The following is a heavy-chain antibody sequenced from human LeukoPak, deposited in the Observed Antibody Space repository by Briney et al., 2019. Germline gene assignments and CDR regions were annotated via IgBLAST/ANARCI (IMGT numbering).Heavy chain of an antibody. J-gene: IGHJ4*02. CDR1: GGSFSGYY. D-gene: IGHD5-18*01. V-gene: IGHV4-34*01. Sequence: PSETLSLTCAVYGGSFSGYYWSWIRQPPGKGLEWIGEIYHSGSTNYNPSLKSRVTISVDKSKNQFSLKLSSVTAADTAVYYCARDLYSYNLDAEYWGQGTLVTVSS. CDR3: ARDLYSYNLDAEY. CDR2: IYHSGST.